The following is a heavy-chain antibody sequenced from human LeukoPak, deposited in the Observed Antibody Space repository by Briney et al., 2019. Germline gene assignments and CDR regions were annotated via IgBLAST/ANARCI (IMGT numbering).Heavy chain of an antibody. Sequence: PSQTLSLTCTVSGGSISSGGYYWSWIRQPPGKGLEWIGYIYHSGCTYYNPSLKSRVTISVDRSKNQFSLKLSSVTAADTAVYYCARDQLYYFDYWGQGTLVTVSS. CDR1: GGSISSGGYY. CDR2: IYHSGCT. CDR3: ARDQLYYFDY. D-gene: IGHD2-2*01. V-gene: IGHV4-30-2*01. J-gene: IGHJ4*02.